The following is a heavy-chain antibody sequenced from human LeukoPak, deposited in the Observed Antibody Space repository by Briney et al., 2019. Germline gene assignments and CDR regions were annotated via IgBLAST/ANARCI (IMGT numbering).Heavy chain of an antibody. CDR1: GFTFSSYW. J-gene: IGHJ3*02. CDR2: IKQDGSEK. CDR3: ARDRTYYDFWSGSDAFDI. Sequence: GGSLRLSCAASGFTFSSYWMSWVRQAPGKGLEWVANIKQDGSEKYYVDSVKGRFTISRDNAKNSLYLQMNSLRAEDTAVYYCARDRTYYDFWSGSDAFDIWGQGTMVTVSS. D-gene: IGHD3-3*01. V-gene: IGHV3-7*01.